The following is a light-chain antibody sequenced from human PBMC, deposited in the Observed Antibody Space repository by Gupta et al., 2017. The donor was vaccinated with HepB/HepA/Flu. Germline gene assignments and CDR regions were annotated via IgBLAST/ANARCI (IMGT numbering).Light chain of an antibody. CDR2: DVT. CDR1: SSDVGGYNY. J-gene: IGLJ2*01. CDR3: TSYTSRSTLVV. Sequence: QSALTQPASVSGSPGPSITISCTGTSSDVGGYNYVAWYQQHPGKAPKLIIYDVTKRPSGVSNRFSGSKSGSTASLTISGLQAEDEADYYCTSYTSRSTLVVFGGGTKLTVL. V-gene: IGLV2-14*03.